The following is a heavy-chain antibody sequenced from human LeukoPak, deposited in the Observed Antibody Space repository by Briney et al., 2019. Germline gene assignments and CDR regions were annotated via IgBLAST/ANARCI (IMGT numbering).Heavy chain of an antibody. Sequence: SGTLSLTCAVYGGSFSGYYWSWIRQPPGKGLEWIGEINHSGSTNYNPSLKSRVTISVDTSKNQFSLKLSSVTAADTAVYYCARVLPVRGVITLRHRGMDVWGQGTTVTVSS. J-gene: IGHJ6*02. CDR2: INHSGST. CDR3: ARVLPVRGVITLRHRGMDV. D-gene: IGHD3-10*01. V-gene: IGHV4-34*01. CDR1: GGSFSGYY.